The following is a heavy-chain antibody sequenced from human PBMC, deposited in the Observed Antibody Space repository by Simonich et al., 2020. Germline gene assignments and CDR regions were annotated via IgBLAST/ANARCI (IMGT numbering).Heavy chain of an antibody. CDR3: ARSHIAAAGTGYFQH. CDR1: GYTFTGYY. J-gene: IGHJ1*01. Sequence: QVQLVQSGAEVKKHGASVKVSCKASGYTFTGYYMHWVRQAPGQGLEWMGWITHTSAGTNYAQKFQGRVTMTRDTSISTAYMELSRLRSDDTAVYYCARSHIAAAGTGYFQHWGQGTLVTVSS. CDR2: ITHTSAGT. V-gene: IGHV1-2*02. D-gene: IGHD6-13*01.